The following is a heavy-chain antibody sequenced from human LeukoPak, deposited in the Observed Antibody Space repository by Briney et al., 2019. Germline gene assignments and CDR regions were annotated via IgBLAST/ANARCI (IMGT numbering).Heavy chain of an antibody. CDR1: GGSISSYY. D-gene: IGHD5-18*01. J-gene: IGHJ4*02. CDR2: IYYSGST. V-gene: IGHV4-59*08. Sequence: SSETLSLTCTVSGGSISSYYWSWIRQPPGKGLEWIGYIYYSGSTYYNPSLKSRVTISVDTSKNQFSLKLSSVTAADTAVYYCARQRGRHSYAPHWGQGTLVTVSS. CDR3: ARQRGRHSYAPH.